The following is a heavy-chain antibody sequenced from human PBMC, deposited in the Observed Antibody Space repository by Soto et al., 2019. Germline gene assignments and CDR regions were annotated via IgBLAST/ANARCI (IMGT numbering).Heavy chain of an antibody. CDR1: GGSISSYY. D-gene: IGHD2-15*01. CDR3: AREGYCSGGSCYPVRGMDV. Sequence: QVQLQESGPGLVKPSETLSLTCTVSGGSISSYYWSWIRQPPGKGLEWIGYIYYSGSTNYNPSLRSRVTIAVATSKSQFSLKLSAVTAAGTAVYYCAREGYCSGGSCYPVRGMDVWGQGTTVTVSS. CDR2: IYYSGST. J-gene: IGHJ6*02. V-gene: IGHV4-59*01.